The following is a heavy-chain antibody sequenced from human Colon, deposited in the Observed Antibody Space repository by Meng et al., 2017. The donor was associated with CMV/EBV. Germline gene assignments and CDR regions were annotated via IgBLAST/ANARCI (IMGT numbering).Heavy chain of an antibody. CDR1: GFTFSSYG. CDR3: AKDPFRYGYDNDYDWFDP. CDR2: IRDDGSNK. Sequence: GGSLRLSCAASGFTFSSYGMHWVRQAPGKGLEWVAFIRDDGSNKYYADAEKRRFTISRDNSKNTLYPQMNSLRAEDTAVYYSAKDPFRYGYDNDYDWFDPWGQGTMVTVSS. J-gene: IGHJ5*02. V-gene: IGHV3-30*02. D-gene: IGHD5-12*01.